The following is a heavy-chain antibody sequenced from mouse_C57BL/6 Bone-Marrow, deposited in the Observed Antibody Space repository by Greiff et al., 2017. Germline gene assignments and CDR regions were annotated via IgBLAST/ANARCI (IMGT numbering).Heavy chain of an antibody. CDR3: TRWGEDFDY. CDR2: IDPETGGT. CDR1: GYTFTDYE. J-gene: IGHJ2*01. Sequence: VQLQESGAELVRPGASVTLSCKASGYTFTDYEMHWVKQTPVHGLEWIGAIDPETGGTAYNQKFKGKAILTADKSSSTAYMELRSLTSEDSAVYYCTRWGEDFDYWGQGTTLTVSS. V-gene: IGHV1-15*01.